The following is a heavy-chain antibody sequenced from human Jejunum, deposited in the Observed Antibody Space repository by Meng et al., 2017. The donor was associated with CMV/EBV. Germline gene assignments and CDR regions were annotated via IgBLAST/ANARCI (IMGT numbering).Heavy chain of an antibody. CDR2: IHNSGSVI. D-gene: IGHD3-3*01. CDR1: LRSYE. CDR3: ARDGYDFRSGNHDAYDV. J-gene: IGHJ3*01. V-gene: IGHV3-48*03. Sequence: LRSYEMNWVRQAPGKGLEWVSYIHNSGSVIYYAESVKGRFTISRDNAKNSLYLQMNSLRAEDTAVYYCARDGYDFRSGNHDAYDVWGRGTMVTVSS.